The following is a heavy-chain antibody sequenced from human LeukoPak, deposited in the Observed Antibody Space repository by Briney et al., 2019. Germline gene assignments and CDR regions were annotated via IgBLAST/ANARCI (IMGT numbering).Heavy chain of an antibody. CDR1: GGSISSSSYY. CDR3: ARVPYYYGSGSFFDY. Sequence: SETLSLTCTVSGGSISSSSYYWGWIRQPPGKGLEWIGNIYYSGSTYYNPSLKSRVTISIDTSENQFSLKLSSVTAADTAVYYCARVPYYYGSGSFFDYWGQGTLVTVSS. V-gene: IGHV4-39*07. CDR2: IYYSGST. D-gene: IGHD3-10*01. J-gene: IGHJ4*02.